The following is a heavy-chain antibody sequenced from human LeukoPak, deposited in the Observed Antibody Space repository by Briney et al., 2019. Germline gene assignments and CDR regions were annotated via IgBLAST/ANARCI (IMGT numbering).Heavy chain of an antibody. D-gene: IGHD2-2*01. CDR2: ISSSSSYI. CDR1: GFTFSSYS. CDR3: ARDRYCSSTSCYPMDV. Sequence: PGGSLRLSCAASGFTFSSYSMNWVRQATGKGLEWVSSISSSSSYIYYADSVKGRFTISRDNAKNSLYLQMNSLRAEDTAVYYCARDRYCSSTSCYPMDVWGKGTTVTVSS. V-gene: IGHV3-21*01. J-gene: IGHJ6*03.